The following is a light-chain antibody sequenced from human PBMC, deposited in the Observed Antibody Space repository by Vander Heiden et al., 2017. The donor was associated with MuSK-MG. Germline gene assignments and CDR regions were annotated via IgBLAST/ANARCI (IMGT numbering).Light chain of an antibody. J-gene: IGKJ1*01. CDR3: QQYCSSPRT. Sequence: EIVLTQSPGTLSLSPGERATLSCRASQSVSSSYLAWYQQKPGQAPRLLIYGASSSATGIPDTFSRTGSGTDFTLTIRILDPEDLTVYYSQQYCSSPRTFGQWTKVEIK. V-gene: IGKV3-20*01. CDR2: GAS. CDR1: QSVSSSY.